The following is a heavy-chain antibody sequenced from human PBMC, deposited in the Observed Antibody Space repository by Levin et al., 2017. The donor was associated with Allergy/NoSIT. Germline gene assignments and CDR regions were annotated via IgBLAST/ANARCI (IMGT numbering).Heavy chain of an antibody. Sequence: GGSLRLSCAASGFTFSSYAMRWVRQSPGKGLEWVSTISGSGGSTYYADSVKGRVIISRDNSKNTLYLQMNSLRAEDTAVYYCAKNVAGRPDDYWGQGTLVTVSS. CDR2: ISGSGGST. V-gene: IGHV3-23*01. J-gene: IGHJ4*02. CDR3: AKNVAGRPDDY. D-gene: IGHD6-6*01. CDR1: GFTFSSYA.